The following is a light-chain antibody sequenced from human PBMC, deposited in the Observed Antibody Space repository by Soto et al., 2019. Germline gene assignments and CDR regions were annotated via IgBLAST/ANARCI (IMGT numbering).Light chain of an antibody. Sequence: DIQMTQSPSSLSASVGDRVTITCRASQSISSSLSWYLQKPGKAPNLLIYAASTLQSGVPSRFSGSGSGTDFSRTISSLQPEDFATYYCQQSYSTPITFGQGTRLEIK. CDR3: QQSYSTPIT. CDR2: AAS. J-gene: IGKJ5*01. CDR1: QSISSS. V-gene: IGKV1-39*01.